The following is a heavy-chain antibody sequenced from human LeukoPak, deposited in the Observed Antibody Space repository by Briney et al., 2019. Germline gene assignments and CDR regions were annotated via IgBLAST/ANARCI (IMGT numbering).Heavy chain of an antibody. CDR3: ARIGNNFGPHNWFDP. D-gene: IGHD2/OR15-2a*01. CDR2: IYYSGST. CDR1: GGSISSSSYY. V-gene: IGHV4-39*01. Sequence: SETLSLTCTVPGGSISSSSYYWGWIRQPPGKGLEWIGSIYYSGSTYYNPSLKSRVTISVDTSKNQFSLKLSSVTAADTAVYYCARIGNNFGPHNWFDPWGQGTLVTVSS. J-gene: IGHJ5*02.